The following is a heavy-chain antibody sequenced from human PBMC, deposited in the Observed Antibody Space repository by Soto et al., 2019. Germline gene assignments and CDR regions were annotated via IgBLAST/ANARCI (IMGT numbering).Heavy chain of an antibody. J-gene: IGHJ6*02. D-gene: IGHD3-10*01. Sequence: ASVKVSCKASGYTFTGYYIHWVRQAPGQGLEWMGWINPNSGGTNYAQKFQGRVTITADESTSTAYVELSSLRSEDTAVYYCARAGVRGPASNYYYGMDVWGQGTTVTVSS. CDR2: INPNSGGT. V-gene: IGHV1-2*02. CDR1: GYTFTGYY. CDR3: ARAGVRGPASNYYYGMDV.